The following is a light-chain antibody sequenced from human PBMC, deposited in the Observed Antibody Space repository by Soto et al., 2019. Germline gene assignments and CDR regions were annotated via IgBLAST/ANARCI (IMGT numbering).Light chain of an antibody. CDR1: QSVNSNF. V-gene: IGKV3-20*01. CDR3: QQYDRSPWT. CDR2: ATS. Sequence: EIVLTQSPGTLSLSPGERATLSCRASQSVNSNFLAWFQQKPGQAPRLLIYATSSRATDIPDRFSGSGSGTDFTLTISRLEPEDFAVYYCQQYDRSPWTFGRGTKVEIK. J-gene: IGKJ1*01.